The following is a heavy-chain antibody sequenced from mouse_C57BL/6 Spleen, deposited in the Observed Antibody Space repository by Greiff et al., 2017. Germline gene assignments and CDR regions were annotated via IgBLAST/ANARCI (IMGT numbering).Heavy chain of an antibody. Sequence: EVQLVESGGDLVNPGGSLKLSCAASGFTFSSYGMSWVRKTPDQRLEWVATISSGGSYTDYPDSVKGRFTISRDQSKSTLYLQMSSLKSEDTAMYYCARHPSSYGFDYWGQGTTLTVSS. CDR2: ISSGGSYT. V-gene: IGHV5-6*01. D-gene: IGHD1-1*01. CDR1: GFTFSSYG. CDR3: ARHPSSYGFDY. J-gene: IGHJ2*01.